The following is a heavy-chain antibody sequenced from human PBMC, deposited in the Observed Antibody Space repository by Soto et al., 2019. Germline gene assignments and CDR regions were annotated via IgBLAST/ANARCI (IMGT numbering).Heavy chain of an antibody. CDR1: GYSFTSYW. CDR3: AGEGGNSRDYYYYYGMDV. CDR2: IDPSDSYT. Sequence: GESLKISCKGSGYSFTSYWISWVRQMPGKGLEWMGRIDPSDSYTNYSPSFQGHVTISADKSISTAYLQWSSLKASDTAMYYCAGEGGNSRDYYYYYGMDVWGQGTTVTVS. D-gene: IGHD2-21*02. J-gene: IGHJ6*02. V-gene: IGHV5-10-1*01.